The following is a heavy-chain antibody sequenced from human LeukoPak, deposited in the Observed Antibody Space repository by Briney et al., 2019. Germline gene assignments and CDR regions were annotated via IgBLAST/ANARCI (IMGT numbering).Heavy chain of an antibody. D-gene: IGHD4-17*01. CDR1: GYSISSGYY. J-gene: IGHJ5*02. CDR2: IYHSGST. Sequence: SETLSLTCTVSGYSISSGYYWGWIRQPPGKGLEWIGSIYHSGSTYYNPSLKSRVTISADTSKNQFSLKLSSVTAADTAVYYCARAYGPNWFDPWGQGTLVTVSS. CDR3: ARAYGPNWFDP. V-gene: IGHV4-38-2*02.